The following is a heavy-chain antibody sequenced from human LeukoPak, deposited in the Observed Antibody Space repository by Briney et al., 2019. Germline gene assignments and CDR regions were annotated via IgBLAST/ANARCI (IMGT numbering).Heavy chain of an antibody. CDR3: AREGREPAAGMDY. CDR1: GGSISSYY. Sequence: SETLSLTCTVSGGSISSYYWSWIRQPPGKGLEWIGYIYYIGSTNYNPSLKSRATISVDTSKNQFSLRLSSVTAADSAVYFCAREGREPAAGMDYWGQGTLVTVSS. V-gene: IGHV4-59*01. J-gene: IGHJ4*02. CDR2: IYYIGST. D-gene: IGHD6-13*01.